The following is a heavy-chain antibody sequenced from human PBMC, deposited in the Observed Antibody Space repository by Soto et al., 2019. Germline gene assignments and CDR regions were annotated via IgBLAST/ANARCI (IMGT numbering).Heavy chain of an antibody. Sequence: SETLSLTCGVSGSSISGGTYFWGWIRQPPGKGLEWIGTIYYRGSTYYNPSLKSRVTISVDTSKNHISLKLSPVTAADTAVYYCTRRDRYCSSDTCFDYGMDVWGQGTTVTVSS. CDR2: IYYRGST. D-gene: IGHD2-2*01. V-gene: IGHV4-39*02. CDR3: TRRDRYCSSDTCFDYGMDV. CDR1: GSSISGGTYF. J-gene: IGHJ6*02.